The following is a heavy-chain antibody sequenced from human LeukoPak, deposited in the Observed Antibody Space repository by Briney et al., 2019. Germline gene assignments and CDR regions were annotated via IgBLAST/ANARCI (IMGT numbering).Heavy chain of an antibody. J-gene: IGHJ4*02. CDR3: AKVMSGYDSD. V-gene: IGHV3-23*01. CDR1: GFTFNNYA. D-gene: IGHD5-12*01. Sequence: PGGSLRLSCAASGFTFNNYAMNWVRQAPGKGLEWVSSISGGGETTYYADSAKGRFTISRDNSQNTLYLQMNSLRAEDTAVYYCAKVMSGYDSDWGQGTLVTVSS. CDR2: ISGGGETT.